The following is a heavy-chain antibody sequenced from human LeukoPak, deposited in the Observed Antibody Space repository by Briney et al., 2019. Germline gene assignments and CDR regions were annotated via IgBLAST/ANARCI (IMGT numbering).Heavy chain of an antibody. V-gene: IGHV3-64*01. Sequence: PGGSLRLSCAASGFTFSHYAMHWVRQAPGKGLEYVSSITSNGGSTYYANSVKARFTISRDNSKNTLYLQMGSLRAEDMAVYYCARDLTGVGDLWGKGTTVTVSS. CDR3: ARDLTGVGDL. D-gene: IGHD3-9*01. CDR1: GFTFSHYA. CDR2: ITSNGGST. J-gene: IGHJ6*04.